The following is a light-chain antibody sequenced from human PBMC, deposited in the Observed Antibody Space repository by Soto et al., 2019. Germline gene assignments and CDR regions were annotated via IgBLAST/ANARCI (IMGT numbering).Light chain of an antibody. CDR2: DAS. Sequence: EIVLTQSPATLSLSPGERATLSCRASQSVSSYLAWYQQKPGQAPRLPIYDASYRATGIPARFSGSGSGTDFTLTISGLEPEDFAVYYCQQRGNWWTFGQGPKVDIK. CDR3: QQRGNWWT. CDR1: QSVSSY. J-gene: IGKJ1*01. V-gene: IGKV3-11*01.